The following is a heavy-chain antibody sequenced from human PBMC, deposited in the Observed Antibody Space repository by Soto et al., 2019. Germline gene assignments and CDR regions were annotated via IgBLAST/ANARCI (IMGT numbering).Heavy chain of an antibody. CDR2: IYYSGST. J-gene: IGHJ6*02. V-gene: IGHV4-31*03. D-gene: IGHD4-4*01. Sequence: LSLTCTVSGGSISSGGYYWSWIRQHPGKGLEWIGYIYYSGSTYYNPSLKSRVTISVDTSKNQFSLKLSSVTAADTAVYYCARDSYSNYERGYYYYYGMDVWGQGTTVTVSS. CDR3: ARDSYSNYERGYYYYYGMDV. CDR1: GGSISSGGYY.